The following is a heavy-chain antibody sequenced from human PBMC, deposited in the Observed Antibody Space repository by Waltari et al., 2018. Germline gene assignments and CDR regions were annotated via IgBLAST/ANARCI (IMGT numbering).Heavy chain of an antibody. CDR3: AREEVVVVSNDAFDI. Sequence: QVQLQESGPGLVKPSQTLSLTCTVSGGSISSGSYYWSWIRQPAGKGLEWIGRIYTSGSTNYNPSLKSRVTISVDTSKNQFSLKLSSVTAADTAVYYCAREEVVVVSNDAFDIWGQGTMVTVSS. CDR1: GGSISSGSYY. V-gene: IGHV4-61*02. CDR2: IYTSGST. D-gene: IGHD3-22*01. J-gene: IGHJ3*02.